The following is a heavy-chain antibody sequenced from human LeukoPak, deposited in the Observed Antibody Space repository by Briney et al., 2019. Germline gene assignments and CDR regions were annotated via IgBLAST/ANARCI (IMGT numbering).Heavy chain of an antibody. CDR3: ARHGGTRVTLVEVYYFDY. CDR2: ISSSSSTI. Sequence: PGGSLRLSCAASGFTFRSYSMNWVRQAPGKGLEWVSFISSSSSTIYYADSVKGRFTISRDNAKNSLYLQMNSLRAEDTAVYYCARHGGTRVTLVEVYYFDYWGQGTLVTVSS. D-gene: IGHD4-11*01. J-gene: IGHJ4*02. V-gene: IGHV3-48*01. CDR1: GFTFRSYS.